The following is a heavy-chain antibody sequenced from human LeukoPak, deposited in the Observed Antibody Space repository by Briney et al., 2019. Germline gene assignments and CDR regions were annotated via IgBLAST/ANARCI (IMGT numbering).Heavy chain of an antibody. CDR2: ISSSGSTI. J-gene: IGHJ4*02. V-gene: IGHV3-48*03. D-gene: IGHD6-13*01. CDR1: GFTFSSYV. Sequence: GGSLRLSCAASGFTFSSYVMNWVRQAPGKGLEWVSYISSSGSTIYYADSVEGRFTISRDNAKNSLYLQMNSLRAEDTAVYYCARDRNSGNWYGGYWGQGTLVTVSS. CDR3: ARDRNSGNWYGGY.